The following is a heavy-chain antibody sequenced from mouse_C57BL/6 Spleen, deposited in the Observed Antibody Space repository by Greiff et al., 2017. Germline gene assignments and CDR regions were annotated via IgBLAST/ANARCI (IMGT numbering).Heavy chain of an antibody. J-gene: IGHJ4*01. CDR1: GYTFTSYW. CDR2: IDPNSGGT. V-gene: IGHV1-72*01. Sequence: QVQLKQPGAELVKPGASVKLSCKASGYTFTSYWMHWVKQRPGRGLEWIGRIDPNSGGTKYNEKFKSKATLTVDKPSSTAYMQRSSLTSEDSAVYDGGRKGLRGVLDYWGQGTSVTVSS. D-gene: IGHD3-1*01. CDR3: GRKGLRGVLDY.